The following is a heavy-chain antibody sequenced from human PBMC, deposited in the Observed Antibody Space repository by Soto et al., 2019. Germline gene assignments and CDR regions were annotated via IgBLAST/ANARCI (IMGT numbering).Heavy chain of an antibody. CDR3: ARSDYSYYYYYGMDV. CDR2: IYYSGST. V-gene: IGHV4-30-4*01. J-gene: IGHJ6*02. Sequence: QVQLQESGPGLVKPSQTLSLTCTVSGGSISSGDYYWSWIRQPPGKGLEWIGYIYYSGSTYYNPSLKSRVTIAVDTSKNQFSLKLSSVTAADTAVYYCARSDYSYYYYYGMDVWGQGTTVTVSS. D-gene: IGHD4-17*01. CDR1: GGSISSGDYY.